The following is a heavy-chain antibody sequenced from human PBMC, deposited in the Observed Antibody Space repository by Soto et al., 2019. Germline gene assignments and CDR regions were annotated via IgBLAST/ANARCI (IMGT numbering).Heavy chain of an antibody. V-gene: IGHV3-21*06. J-gene: IGHJ4*02. CDR2: ISSSSAYI. D-gene: IGHD3-16*01. CDR3: ARDGLTFGGD. Sequence: EVHLVEAGGGLVKPGGSLTLSCAASGFTFGSFTLNWVRQAPGKGLEWVSSISSSSAYIYYAESVKGRFTISRDNARSTLYLQMNSLRLDDTAVYFCARDGLTFGGDWGQGTLVAVSS. CDR1: GFTFGSFT.